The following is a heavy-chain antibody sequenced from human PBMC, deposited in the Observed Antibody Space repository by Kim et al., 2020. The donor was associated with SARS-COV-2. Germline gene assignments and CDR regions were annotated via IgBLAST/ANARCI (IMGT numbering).Heavy chain of an antibody. CDR3: ARVEDYYYYYGMDV. Sequence: SQKFQGRVTITRDTSASTGYMELSSLRSEDTAVYYCARVEDYYYYYGMDVWGQGTTVTVSS. V-gene: IGHV1-3*01. J-gene: IGHJ6*02.